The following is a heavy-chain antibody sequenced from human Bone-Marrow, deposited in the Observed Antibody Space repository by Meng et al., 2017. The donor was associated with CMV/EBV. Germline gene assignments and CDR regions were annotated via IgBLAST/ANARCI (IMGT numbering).Heavy chain of an antibody. CDR3: ARDATVTTYGMDV. V-gene: IGHV3-9*01. Sequence: GGSLRLSCAASGFTFDDYAMHWVRQAPGKGLEWVSGISWNSGSIGYADSVKGRFTISRDNAKNSLYLQMNSLRAEDTAVYYCARDATVTTYGMDVWGQGTTVTVSS. CDR1: GFTFDDYA. CDR2: ISWNSGSI. D-gene: IGHD4-11*01. J-gene: IGHJ6*02.